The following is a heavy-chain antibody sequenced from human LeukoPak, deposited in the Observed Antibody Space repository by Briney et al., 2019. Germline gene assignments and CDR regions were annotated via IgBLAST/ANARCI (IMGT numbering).Heavy chain of an antibody. CDR3: ASGYCSSTSCYGPTYFDY. D-gene: IGHD2-2*01. Sequence: GSLRLSCAASGFTFSSYAMSWIRQPPGKGLEWIGEINHSGSTNYNPSLKSRVTISVDTSKNQFSLKLSSVTAADTAVYYCASGYCSSTSCYGPTYFDYWGQGTLVTVSS. V-gene: IGHV4-34*01. CDR1: GFTFSSYA. CDR2: INHSGST. J-gene: IGHJ4*02.